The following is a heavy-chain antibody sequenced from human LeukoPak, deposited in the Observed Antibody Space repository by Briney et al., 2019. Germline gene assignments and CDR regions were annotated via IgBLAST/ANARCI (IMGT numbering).Heavy chain of an antibody. CDR1: RFTFRNYD. Sequence: GGSLRLSCAASRFTFRNYDMNWVRQAPGKGLEWISYISGSGTTIFYANSVKGRFTISRDNAKDSLYLQMNSLRAEDTAVYYCARDLRSSGYYAFDYWGQGTLVTVSS. V-gene: IGHV3-48*03. D-gene: IGHD3-22*01. J-gene: IGHJ4*02. CDR2: ISGSGTTI. CDR3: ARDLRSSGYYAFDY.